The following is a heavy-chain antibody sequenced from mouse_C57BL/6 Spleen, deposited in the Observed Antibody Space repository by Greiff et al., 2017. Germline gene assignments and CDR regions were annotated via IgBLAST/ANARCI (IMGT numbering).Heavy chain of an antibody. V-gene: IGHV1-72*01. CDR3: ARDDGYSWFAY. D-gene: IGHD2-3*01. J-gene: IGHJ3*01. CDR1: GYTFTSYW. CDR2: IDPNSGGT. Sequence: QVQLQQPGAELVKPGASVKLSCKASGYTFTSYWMHWVKQRPGRGLEWIGRIDPNSGGTKYNEKFKSKATLTVDKPSSTAYMQLSSLTSEVSAVYYCARDDGYSWFAYWGQGTLVTVSA.